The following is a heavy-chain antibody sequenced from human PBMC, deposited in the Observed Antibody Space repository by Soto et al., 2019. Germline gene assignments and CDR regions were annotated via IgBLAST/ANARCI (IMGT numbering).Heavy chain of an antibody. Sequence: EVQLLESGGGLVQPGGSLRLSCAASGFTFRSYAMSWVRQAPGKGLEWVSGISGSSGSTYYTDSVKGRFTISRDNSKNTLFLQMNSLRAEDTAMYYCAKDRESSTAPRGGCDYWGQGTLVPVSS. V-gene: IGHV3-23*01. CDR1: GFTFRSYA. CDR2: ISGSSGST. J-gene: IGHJ4*02. CDR3: AKDRESSTAPRGGCDY. D-gene: IGHD6-6*01.